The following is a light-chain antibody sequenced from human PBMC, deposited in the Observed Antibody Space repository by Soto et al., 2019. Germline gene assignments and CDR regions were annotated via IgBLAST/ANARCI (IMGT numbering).Light chain of an antibody. CDR3: QQYYDTSVT. V-gene: IGKV4-1*01. CDR2: WAS. CDR1: QSVLYSSNNKNY. J-gene: IGKJ4*01. Sequence: DIVMTQSPDSLAVSLGERVTISCKSSQSVLYSSNNKNYLSWYQQKPGQPPKLLIYWASTRESGVPDRFSGSGSGTDFALTISSLQAEDVAVYYCQQYYDTSVTFGGGTKVEI.